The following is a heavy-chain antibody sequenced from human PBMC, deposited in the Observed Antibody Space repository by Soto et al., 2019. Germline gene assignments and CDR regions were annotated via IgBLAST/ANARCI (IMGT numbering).Heavy chain of an antibody. CDR3: ARLYGSCFDY. V-gene: IGHV4-59*08. Sequence: QVQLQESGPGLVKPSETLSLTCTVSGGSISSYYWGWIRQPPGKGLEWIGYIYYSGSTNDNPPLKSRVTISVDTSKNQCSLKLSSVTAADTAVYYCARLYGSCFDYWCQGTLVTVSS. D-gene: IGHD3-10*01. J-gene: IGHJ4*02. CDR2: IYYSGST. CDR1: GGSISSYY.